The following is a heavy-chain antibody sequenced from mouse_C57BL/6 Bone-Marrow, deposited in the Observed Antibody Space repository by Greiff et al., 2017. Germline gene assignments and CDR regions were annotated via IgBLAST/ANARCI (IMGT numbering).Heavy chain of an antibody. J-gene: IGHJ4*01. CDR3: VSSSPYAMDY. V-gene: IGHV10-1*01. D-gene: IGHD1-1*01. Sequence: EVMLVESGGGLVQPKGSLKLSCAASGFSFNTYAMNWVRQAPGKGLEWVARIRSKSNNYATYYADSVKDRFTISRDDSESMLYLQMNNLKTEDTAMYYCVSSSPYAMDYWGQGTSVTVSS. CDR1: GFSFNTYA. CDR2: IRSKSNNYAT.